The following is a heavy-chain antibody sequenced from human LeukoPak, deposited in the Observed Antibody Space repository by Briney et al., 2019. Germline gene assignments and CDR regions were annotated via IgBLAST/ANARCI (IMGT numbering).Heavy chain of an antibody. CDR1: GFTFSSYA. D-gene: IGHD3-10*01. J-gene: IGHJ4*02. CDR3: AKTATLRITMGRGVYFDY. Sequence: GGSLRLSCAASGFTFSSYAMSWVRQAPGKGLEWVSAISGSGGSTYYADSVKGRFTISRDNSKNTLYLQMNSLRAEDTAVYYCAKTATLRITMGRGVYFDYWGQGTLVTVSS. CDR2: ISGSGGST. V-gene: IGHV3-23*01.